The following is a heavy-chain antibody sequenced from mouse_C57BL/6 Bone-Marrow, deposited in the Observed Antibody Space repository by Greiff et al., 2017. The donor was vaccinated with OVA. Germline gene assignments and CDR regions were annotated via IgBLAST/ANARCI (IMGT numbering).Heavy chain of an antibody. CDR1: GFSFNTYA. CDR2: IRSKSNNYAT. D-gene: IGHD2-3*01. J-gene: IGHJ2*01. V-gene: IGHV10-1*01. Sequence: VQLVESGGGLVQPKGSLKLSCAASGFSFNTYAMNWVRQAPGKGLEWVARIRSKSNNYATYYADSVKDRFTISRDDSESMLYLQMNNLKTEDTAMYYCVRHYDGYYFDYWGQGTTLTVSS. CDR3: VRHYDGYYFDY.